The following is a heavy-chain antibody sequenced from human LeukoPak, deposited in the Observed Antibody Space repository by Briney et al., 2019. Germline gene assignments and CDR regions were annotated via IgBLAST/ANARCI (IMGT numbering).Heavy chain of an antibody. CDR2: IYSGGGT. J-gene: IGHJ3*02. V-gene: IGHV3-66*02. D-gene: IGHD2-21*02. CDR3: ARAVGVTAIHNAFDI. Sequence: GGSLRLSCAASGFTVSSNYMSWVRQAPGKGLEWVSVIYSGGGTDYADYVPGRFTISRDNSKNTMYLEMSRLRAEDTGVYYCARAVGVTAIHNAFDIWGEGTMVTVSS. CDR1: GFTVSSNY.